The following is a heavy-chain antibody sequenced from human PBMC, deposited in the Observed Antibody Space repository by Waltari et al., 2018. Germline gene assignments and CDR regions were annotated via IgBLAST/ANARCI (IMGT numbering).Heavy chain of an antibody. D-gene: IGHD3-3*01. CDR1: RGSLRGYF. Sequence: QVQLQQWGAGTGLLKPSETLSLTCAILRGSLRGYFWTWIRQPPGMGPEWIGDSSEGVRTHSNPSLKSRLTISIDTSKNQFFLRLTSLSAADTAVYYCAGGGFLRPRFMDVWSRGTMVSVSS. CDR2: SSEGVRT. J-gene: IGHJ6*03. CDR3: AGGGFLRPRFMDV. V-gene: IGHV4-34*02.